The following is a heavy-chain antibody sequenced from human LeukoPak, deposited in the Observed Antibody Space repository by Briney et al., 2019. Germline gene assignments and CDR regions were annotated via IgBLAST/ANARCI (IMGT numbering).Heavy chain of an antibody. J-gene: IGHJ4*02. D-gene: IGHD3-3*01. CDR2: MNPNSGNT. Sequence: ASVKVSCKASGYTFTSYDINWVRQATGQGLEWMGWMNPNSGNTGYAQKFQGRGTITRNTSISTAYMELRSLRSEDTAVYYCARGPYYDLWVEWGQGTLVTVSS. CDR1: GYTFTSYD. CDR3: ARGPYYDLWVE. V-gene: IGHV1-8*01.